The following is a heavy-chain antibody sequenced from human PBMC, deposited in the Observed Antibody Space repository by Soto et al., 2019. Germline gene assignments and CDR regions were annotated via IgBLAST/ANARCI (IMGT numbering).Heavy chain of an antibody. J-gene: IGHJ4*02. V-gene: IGHV1-18*01. CDR3: ARGWAYYYDSSGYYDY. CDR2: ISAYNGNT. D-gene: IGHD3-22*01. Sequence: ASVKVSCKASGYTFTSYGISWVRQAPGQGLEWMGWISAYNGNTNYAQKLQGRVTMTTDTSTSTAYMELRSLRSDDTAVYYCARGWAYYYDSSGYYDYWGQGTLVTVSS. CDR1: GYTFTSYG.